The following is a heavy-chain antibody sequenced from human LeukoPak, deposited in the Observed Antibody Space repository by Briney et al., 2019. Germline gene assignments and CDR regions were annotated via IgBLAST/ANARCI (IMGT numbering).Heavy chain of an antibody. J-gene: IGHJ4*02. Sequence: PGGSLRLSCAASGFTFSSYSMNWVRQAPGKGLEWVSYISSSSSTIYYADSVKGRFTISRDNAKNSLYLQINSLRAEDTAVYYCARSLTGGDYYFDYWGQRTLVTVSS. CDR3: ARSLTGGDYYFDY. V-gene: IGHV3-48*01. CDR2: ISSSSSTI. CDR1: GFTFSSYS. D-gene: IGHD7-27*01.